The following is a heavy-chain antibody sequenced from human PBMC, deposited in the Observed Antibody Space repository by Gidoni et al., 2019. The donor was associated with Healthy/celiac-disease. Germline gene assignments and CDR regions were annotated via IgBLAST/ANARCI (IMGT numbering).Heavy chain of an antibody. Sequence: QVQLQESGPGLVKPSEPLSLTCTVSGGSISSYYWSWIRQPPGKGLEWIGYIYYSGSTNYNPSLKSRVTISVDTSKNQFSLKLSSVTAADTAVYYCARLGFGESPDAFDIWGQGTMVTVSS. CDR2: IYYSGST. J-gene: IGHJ3*02. CDR3: ARLGFGESPDAFDI. CDR1: GGSISSYY. D-gene: IGHD3-10*01. V-gene: IGHV4-59*08.